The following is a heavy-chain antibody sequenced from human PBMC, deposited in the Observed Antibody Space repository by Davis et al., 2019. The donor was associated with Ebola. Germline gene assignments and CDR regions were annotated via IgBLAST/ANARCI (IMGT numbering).Heavy chain of an antibody. CDR1: GGSISSSNW. J-gene: IGHJ3*02. CDR3: ARETRGVQLWLYEAFDI. D-gene: IGHD5-18*01. V-gene: IGHV4-4*02. CDR2: IYHSGST. Sequence: SETLSLTCAVSGGSISSSNWWSWVRQPPGKGLEWIGEIYHSGSTNYNPSLKSRVTISVDKSKNQFSLKLSSVTAEDTAVYYCARETRGVQLWLYEAFDIWGQGTMVTVSS.